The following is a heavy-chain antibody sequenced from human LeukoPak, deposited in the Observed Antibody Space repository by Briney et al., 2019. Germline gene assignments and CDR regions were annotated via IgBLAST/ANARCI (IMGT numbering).Heavy chain of an antibody. V-gene: IGHV3-11*04. CDR2: ISGGGSTK. J-gene: IGHJ4*02. D-gene: IGHD6-19*01. Sequence: GGSLRLSCAASGFIFSDYYMKWIRQAPGKGMEWVSCISGGGSTKNYADSVKGRFTVSRDKAKNSLYLQMNRVRAEDTAVYYCARTRGSYSSGWYAVDHWGQGTLVTGSP. CDR3: ARTRGSYSSGWYAVDH. CDR1: GFIFSDYY.